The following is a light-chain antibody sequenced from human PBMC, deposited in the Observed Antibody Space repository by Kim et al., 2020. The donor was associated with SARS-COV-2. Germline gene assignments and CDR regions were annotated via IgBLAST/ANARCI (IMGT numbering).Light chain of an antibody. CDR3: QQYDNLPLT. Sequence: ASIGNRVTITCQASQDISNYLTWHQQKPGKAPKVLIYDASTLETGVPSRFSGGGSGTDFTFTISSLQPEDVATYYCQQYDNLPLTFGGGTKLEI. J-gene: IGKJ4*01. CDR2: DAS. V-gene: IGKV1-33*01. CDR1: QDISNY.